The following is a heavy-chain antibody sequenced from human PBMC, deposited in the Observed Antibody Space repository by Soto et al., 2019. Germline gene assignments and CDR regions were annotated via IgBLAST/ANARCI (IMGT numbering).Heavy chain of an antibody. D-gene: IGHD3-3*01. CDR1: GYTFTSYA. CDR2: INAGNGNT. J-gene: IGHJ4*02. CDR3: ARWGPYYDFWSGCHDY. Sequence: ASVKVSCKASGYTFTSYAMHWVRQAPGQRLEWMGWINAGNGNTKYSQKFQGRVTITRDTSASTAYMELSSLRSEDTAVYYCARWGPYYDFWSGCHDYWGQGTLVTVSS. V-gene: IGHV1-3*01.